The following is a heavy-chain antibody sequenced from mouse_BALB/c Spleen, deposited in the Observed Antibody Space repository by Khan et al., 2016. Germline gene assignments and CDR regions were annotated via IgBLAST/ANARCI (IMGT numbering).Heavy chain of an antibody. CDR2: INPDTITI. Sequence: EVKLLESGGGLVQPGGSLKLSCAASGFDFSRYWMSWVRQAPGKGLEWIGEINPDTITIDYAPSLKDKFIISRDNAKNTLYLQLSKVRSEDTALYYCGLCNDVPGSLDYWGQGTTLTVSS. CDR1: GFDFSRYW. D-gene: IGHD1-1*02. J-gene: IGHJ2*01. CDR3: GLCNDVPGSLDY. V-gene: IGHV4-1*02.